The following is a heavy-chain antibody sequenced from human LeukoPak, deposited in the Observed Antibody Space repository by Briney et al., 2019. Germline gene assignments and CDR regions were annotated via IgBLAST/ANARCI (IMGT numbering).Heavy chain of an antibody. V-gene: IGHV5-10-1*01. J-gene: IGHJ4*02. CDR1: GYSFTSYW. Sequence: GESPSLSFKGSGYSFTSYWISWVRQMPGKGLEWMGKIDLSDSYTNYSPSFQGHVTISADKSISTAYLQWSSLKASDTAVYYCARLSNDMFYFDYWGQGTLAAVSS. CDR3: ARLSNDMFYFDY. CDR2: IDLSDSYT. D-gene: IGHD3-10*02.